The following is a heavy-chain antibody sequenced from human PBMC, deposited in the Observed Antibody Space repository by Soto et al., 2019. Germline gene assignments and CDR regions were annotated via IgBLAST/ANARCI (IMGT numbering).Heavy chain of an antibody. V-gene: IGHV3-64*01. D-gene: IGHD1-7*01. CDR1: GFTFSSYD. CDR3: VRRVSGNYDY. CDR2: ISSNGGTT. Sequence: EVQLAESGGGMVQPGGSLRLSCVASGFTFSSYDMHWVRQAPGKGLEYVSSISSNGGTTYYGNSVKGRFTISRDNSKNTLYLQIGSLRAEDMAVYYCVRRVSGNYDYWGQGPLVTVFS. J-gene: IGHJ4*02.